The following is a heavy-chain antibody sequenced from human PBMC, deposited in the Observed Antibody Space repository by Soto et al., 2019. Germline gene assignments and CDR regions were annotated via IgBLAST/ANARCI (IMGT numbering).Heavy chain of an antibody. V-gene: IGHV4-34*01. Sequence: SETLSLTCAVYGGSFSGYYWSWIRQPPGKGLEWIGEINHSGSTNYNPSLKSRVTISVDTSKNQFSLKLSSVTAADTAVYYCARLHVSAQNWFDPWGQGTLVTVSS. CDR2: INHSGST. J-gene: IGHJ5*02. CDR1: GGSFSGYY. D-gene: IGHD2-8*01. CDR3: ARLHVSAQNWFDP.